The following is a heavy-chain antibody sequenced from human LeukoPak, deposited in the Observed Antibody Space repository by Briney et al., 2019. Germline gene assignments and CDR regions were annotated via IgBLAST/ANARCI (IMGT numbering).Heavy chain of an antibody. D-gene: IGHD3-22*01. CDR1: GFTFSSYA. CDR3: AKAADSSGRVNWFDP. CDR2: ISGSGGST. Sequence: HPGGSLRLSCAASGFTFSSYATSWVRQAPGKRLEWVSAISGSGGSTYYADSVKGRFTISRDDSKNTLYLQMNSLRAEDTAVYYCAKAADSSGRVNWFDPWGQGTLVTVSS. J-gene: IGHJ5*02. V-gene: IGHV3-23*01.